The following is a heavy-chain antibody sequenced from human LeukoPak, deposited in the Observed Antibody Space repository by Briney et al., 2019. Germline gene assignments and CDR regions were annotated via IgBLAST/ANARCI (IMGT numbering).Heavy chain of an antibody. V-gene: IGHV3-7*01. CDR3: ARVVPAAIAFDY. CDR1: GFTFSNYW. D-gene: IGHD2-2*01. J-gene: IGHJ4*02. Sequence: GGSLRLSCAASGFTFSNYWMSWVRQAPGKGLEWVANIKQDGSEKYYVDSVKGRFTISRGNAKNSLYLQMNSLRAEDTAVYYCARVVPAAIAFDYWGQGTLVTVSS. CDR2: IKQDGSEK.